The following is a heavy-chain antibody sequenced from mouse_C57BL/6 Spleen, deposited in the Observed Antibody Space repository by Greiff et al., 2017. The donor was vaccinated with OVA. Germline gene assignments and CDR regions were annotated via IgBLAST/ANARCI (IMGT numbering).Heavy chain of an antibody. CDR3: TRPDSSGYWFAY. D-gene: IGHD3-2*02. CDR2: IDPEDGDT. Sequence: EVKLQESGAELVRPGASVKLSCTASGFNIKDYYMHWVKQRPEQGLEWIGRIDPEDGDTEYAPKFQGKATMTADTSSNTAYLQLSSLTSEDTAVYYCTRPDSSGYWFAYWGQGTLVTVSA. CDR1: GFNIKDYY. V-gene: IGHV14-1*01. J-gene: IGHJ3*01.